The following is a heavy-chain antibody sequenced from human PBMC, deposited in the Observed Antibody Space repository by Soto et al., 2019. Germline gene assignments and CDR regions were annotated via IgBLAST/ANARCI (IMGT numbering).Heavy chain of an antibody. J-gene: IGHJ4*02. CDR3: ARGAPYCSSTSCCFDY. CDR2: IYYSGST. D-gene: IGHD2-2*01. Sequence: SETLSLTCTVSGGSISSSSYYWGWIRQPPGKGLEWIGSIYYSGSTYYNPSLKSRVTISVDTSKNQFSLKLSSVTAADTAVYYCARGAPYCSSTSCCFDYWGQGTLVTVSS. V-gene: IGHV4-39*01. CDR1: GGSISSSSYY.